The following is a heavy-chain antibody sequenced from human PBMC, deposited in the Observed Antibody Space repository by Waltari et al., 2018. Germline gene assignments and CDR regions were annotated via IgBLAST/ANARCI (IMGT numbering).Heavy chain of an antibody. CDR2: ISVSGGST. J-gene: IGHJ4*02. CDR1: GFTFSSYA. V-gene: IGHV3-23*01. D-gene: IGHD3-22*01. CDR3: AKGIDYYDSSGEDY. Sequence: EVQLLESGGGLVQPGGSLRLSCAASGFTFSSYAMSWVRQAPGKGLEWVSAISVSGGSTYYADSVKGRFTISRDNSKNTLYLQMNSLRAEDTAVYYCAKGIDYYDSSGEDYWGQGTLVTVSS.